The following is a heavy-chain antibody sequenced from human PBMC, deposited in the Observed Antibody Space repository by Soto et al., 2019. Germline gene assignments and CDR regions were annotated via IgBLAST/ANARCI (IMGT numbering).Heavy chain of an antibody. CDR3: ARDTIFEETGTIYGIFDY. V-gene: IGHV3-30-3*01. D-gene: IGHD3-3*01. J-gene: IGHJ4*02. CDR1: GVTFRSYA. Sequence: GGSLTLSCAASGVTFRSYAMHWVRQAPGEGLEWVAVISYDGSNKYYADSVKGRFTISRDNSKNTLYLQMNSLRAEDTAVYYCARDTIFEETGTIYGIFDYWGQGTLVTVSS. CDR2: ISYDGSNK.